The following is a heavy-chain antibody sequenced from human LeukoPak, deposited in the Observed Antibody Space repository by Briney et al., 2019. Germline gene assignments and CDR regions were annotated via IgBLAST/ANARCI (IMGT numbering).Heavy chain of an antibody. V-gene: IGHV1-58*02. D-gene: IGHD3-22*01. Sequence: GATVKLSCKVSGFTFSSSSMQGVRQARAQRGEWMGGILVGSGNTNYTQNLQERVTITGDMSTSTAYVALSSLRYEDTAVYYCAAGEVINNYYVYYYMDVWGKGTTVTVSS. CDR2: ILVGSGNT. CDR1: GFTFSSSS. J-gene: IGHJ6*03. CDR3: AAGEVINNYYVYYYMDV.